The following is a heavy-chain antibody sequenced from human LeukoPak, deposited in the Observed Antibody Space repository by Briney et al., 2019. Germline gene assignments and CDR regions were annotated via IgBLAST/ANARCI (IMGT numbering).Heavy chain of an antibody. J-gene: IGHJ4*02. CDR1: GFTFSSYA. V-gene: IGHV3-23*01. CDR2: ISGSGGST. D-gene: IGHD6-13*01. Sequence: GGSLRLSCAASGFTFSSYAMSCVRQAPGKGLECVSAISGSGGSTYYADSVKGRFSISRDNSKNTLYLQMNSLRGDDTAIYYCAKDPNRAVPGFFDYWGQGTLVTVSS. CDR3: AKDPNRAVPGFFDY.